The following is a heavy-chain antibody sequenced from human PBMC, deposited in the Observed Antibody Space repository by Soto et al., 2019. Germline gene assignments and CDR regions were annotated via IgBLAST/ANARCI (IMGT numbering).Heavy chain of an antibody. V-gene: IGHV3-23*01. D-gene: IGHD3-10*01. CDR2: ISGSGGST. CDR1: GFTFSSYA. CDR3: AKARGRGYSYAQSYYYGSGSYSNWFDP. J-gene: IGHJ5*02. Sequence: GGSLRLSCAASGFTFSSYAMSWVRQAPGKGLEWVSAISGSGGSTYYADSVKGRFTISRDNSKNTLYLQMNSLRAEDTAVYYCAKARGRGYSYAQSYYYGSGSYSNWFDPWGQGTLVTVSS.